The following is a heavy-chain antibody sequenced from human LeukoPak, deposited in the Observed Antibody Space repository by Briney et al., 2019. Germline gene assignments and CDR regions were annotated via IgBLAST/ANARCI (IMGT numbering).Heavy chain of an antibody. CDR3: ARVGIALTSPFDY. D-gene: IGHD1-1*01. CDR2: MSSRGYPT. Sequence: GGSLRLSCLASGFTFSDYYMSWVRQAPGKGLEWISYMSSRGYPTYYAESVKGRFTISRDNARNTLYLQMHNLRTDDTAVYFCARVGIALTSPFDYWGLGTLVAVSS. J-gene: IGHJ4*02. CDR1: GFTFSDYY. V-gene: IGHV3-11*01.